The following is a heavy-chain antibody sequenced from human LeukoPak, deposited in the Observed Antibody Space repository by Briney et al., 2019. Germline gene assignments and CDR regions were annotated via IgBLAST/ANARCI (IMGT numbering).Heavy chain of an antibody. J-gene: IGHJ5*02. D-gene: IGHD3-3*01. Sequence: KPSDTLSLTSAVYGGSFSGYYWSWIHQPPGKGLEWIGEINHSGSTNYNPSLKSRVTISVDTSKNQFSLKLSSVTAADTAVYYCARGRHDFWSGYYPRLWFDPWGQGTLVTVSS. CDR3: ARGRHDFWSGYYPRLWFDP. CDR2: INHSGST. V-gene: IGHV4-34*01. CDR1: GGSFSGYY.